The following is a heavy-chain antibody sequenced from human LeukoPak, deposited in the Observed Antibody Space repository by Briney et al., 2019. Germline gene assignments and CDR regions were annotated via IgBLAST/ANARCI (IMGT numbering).Heavy chain of an antibody. V-gene: IGHV1-2*02. Sequence: ASVKVSCKASRYTFTGYYMHWVRQAPGQGLEWMGWINPNSGGTNYAQKFQGRVTMTRDTSISTAYMELSRLRSDDTAVYYCAREHPMYQYTESTVGPLDYWGQGTLVTVSS. J-gene: IGHJ4*02. D-gene: IGHD2-2*01. CDR1: RYTFTGYY. CDR3: AREHPMYQYTESTVGPLDY. CDR2: INPNSGGT.